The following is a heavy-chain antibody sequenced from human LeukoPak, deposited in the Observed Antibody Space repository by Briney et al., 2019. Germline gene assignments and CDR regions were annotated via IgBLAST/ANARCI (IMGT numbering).Heavy chain of an antibody. J-gene: IGHJ5*02. CDR3: AIINGWFDP. V-gene: IGHV4-4*02. Sequence: PSETLSLTCTVSGDSISSSNWWSWVRQPPGKGPEWIGEIYHSGSTNYNPSLKSRVTMSVDKSKNQFSLKLNSVTAADTAVYYCAIINGWFDPWGQGTLVTVSS. D-gene: IGHD2-8*01. CDR1: GDSISSSNW. CDR2: IYHSGST.